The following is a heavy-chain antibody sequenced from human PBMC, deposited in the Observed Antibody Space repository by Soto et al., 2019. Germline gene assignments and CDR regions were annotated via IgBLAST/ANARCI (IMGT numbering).Heavy chain of an antibody. D-gene: IGHD6-13*01. CDR3: ARRAMAAAGTGIAFDI. V-gene: IGHV5-51*01. J-gene: IGHJ3*02. CDR2: IYPGDSDT. CDR1: GYSFTSYW. Sequence: GESLKISCKGSGYSFTSYWIGWVRQMPGKGLEWMGIIYPGDSDTRYSPSFQGQVTISADKSISTAYLQWSSLKASDTAMYYCARRAMAAAGTGIAFDIWGQGTMVTVSS.